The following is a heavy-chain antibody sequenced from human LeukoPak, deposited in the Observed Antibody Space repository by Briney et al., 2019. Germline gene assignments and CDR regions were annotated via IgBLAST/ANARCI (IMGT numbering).Heavy chain of an antibody. CDR2: ITGSTSTI. CDR1: GFTFSSYA. D-gene: IGHD1-26*01. V-gene: IGHV3-48*01. J-gene: IGHJ4*02. Sequence: GGSLRLSCAASGFTFSSYAMSWVRQAPGKGLEWISYITGSTSTIYYADSVKGRFTISRDNAKNSLYLQMNSLRAEDTAVYYCARGKGSYQNFDYWGQGALITVSS. CDR3: ARGKGSYQNFDY.